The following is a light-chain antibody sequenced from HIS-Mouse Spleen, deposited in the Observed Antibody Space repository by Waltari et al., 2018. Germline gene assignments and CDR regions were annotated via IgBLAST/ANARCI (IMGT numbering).Light chain of an antibody. J-gene: IGLJ2*01. Sequence: SYELTQPPSVSVSPGQTARITCSGDALPKNYAYSYQQTSGQAPVLVIYEDSKRPSGIPERFSGSSSGTMATLTISGAQVEDEADYYCYSTDSSGNHRVFGGGTKLTVL. CDR2: EDS. V-gene: IGLV3-10*01. CDR3: YSTDSSGNHRV. CDR1: ALPKNY.